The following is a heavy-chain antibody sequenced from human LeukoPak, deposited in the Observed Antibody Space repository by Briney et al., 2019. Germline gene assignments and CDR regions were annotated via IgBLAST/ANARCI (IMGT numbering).Heavy chain of an antibody. Sequence: ASVKVSCKASGYTFTSYDINWVRQATGQGLEWMGWMNPNSGNTGYAQKFQGRVTMTRNTSISTAYMELSSLRSEDTAVYYCARDALDFWSGYHDYWGQGTLVTVSS. CDR3: ARDALDFWSGYHDY. D-gene: IGHD3-3*01. J-gene: IGHJ4*02. CDR2: MNPNSGNT. CDR1: GYTFTSYD. V-gene: IGHV1-8*01.